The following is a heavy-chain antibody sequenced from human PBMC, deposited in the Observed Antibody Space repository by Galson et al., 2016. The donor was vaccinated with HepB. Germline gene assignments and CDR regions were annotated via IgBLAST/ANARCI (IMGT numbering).Heavy chain of an antibody. Sequence: SVKVSCKVFGYTFSNYAMHWVRQAPGQRLEWMGWINAGNGNTKFSQKFQGRVTISRDTSASTAYMELSSLRSEDTAVYYCARGELNGFWSGYHPNGVDVWGHGTTVTVS. CDR3: ARGELNGFWSGYHPNGVDV. D-gene: IGHD3-3*01. CDR1: GYTFSNYA. J-gene: IGHJ6*02. V-gene: IGHV1-3*01. CDR2: INAGNGNT.